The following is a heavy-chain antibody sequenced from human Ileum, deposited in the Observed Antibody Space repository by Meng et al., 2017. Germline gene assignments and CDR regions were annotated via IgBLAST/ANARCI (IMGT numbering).Heavy chain of an antibody. CDR2: IHYSGSR. D-gene: IGHD3-10*01. CDR3: ARFYGSGTFEVHDY. V-gene: IGHV4-61*01. CDR1: GGSVSSASYY. J-gene: IGHJ4*02. Sequence: QVQLHEAGPGLGRPSETLFLTCNVSGGSVSSASYYWSWIRQPPGKGLEWIGLIHYSGSRNYNPSLKSRVTMSVDTSKNQVSLRLTSVTAADTAVYYCARFYGSGTFEVHDYWGQGTLVTVSS.